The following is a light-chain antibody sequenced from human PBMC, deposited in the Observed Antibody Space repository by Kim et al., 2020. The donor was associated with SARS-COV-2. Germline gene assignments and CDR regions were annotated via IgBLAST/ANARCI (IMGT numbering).Light chain of an antibody. CDR2: WAS. J-gene: IGKJ1*01. CDR3: QQYYSAPRT. CDR1: QNILYNSNNKNY. V-gene: IGKV4-1*01. Sequence: ATINCKSSQNILYNSNNKNYLAWYRQKPGQPPELLIYWASTRASGVPDRFSGSGSGTDFTLTIGSLQAEDVAVYYCQQYYSAPRTFGQGTKVEIK.